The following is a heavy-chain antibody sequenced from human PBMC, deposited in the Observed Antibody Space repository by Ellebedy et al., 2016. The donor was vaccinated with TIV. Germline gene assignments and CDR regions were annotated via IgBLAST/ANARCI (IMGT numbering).Heavy chain of an antibody. D-gene: IGHD3-16*01. CDR3: ARHGAVGGFGVDP. V-gene: IGHV4-59*08. J-gene: IGHJ5*02. Sequence: MPGGSLRLSCTVSGVSISNYYWSWIRQSPGKGLEWIGYIFHSGNTDYNPSLKSRVTISADTSKNQFSLKLSSLTAADTAVYYCARHGAVGGFGVDPWGQGTLVIVSS. CDR1: GVSISNYY. CDR2: IFHSGNT.